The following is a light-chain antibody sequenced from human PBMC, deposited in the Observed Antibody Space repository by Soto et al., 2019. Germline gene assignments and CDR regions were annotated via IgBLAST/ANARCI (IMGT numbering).Light chain of an antibody. CDR3: QQYDSSPRT. J-gene: IGKJ1*01. CDR2: RTS. CDR1: QSVSSSY. V-gene: IGKV3-20*01. Sequence: EIVFTQSPGTLSLSQGERATLSCSASQSVSSSYLAWYQQKPGQAPRLLIYRTSNRATGIPDRFSGSGSGTDFTLTISRLEPEDFAVYWCQQYDSSPRTFGQGTKVDIK.